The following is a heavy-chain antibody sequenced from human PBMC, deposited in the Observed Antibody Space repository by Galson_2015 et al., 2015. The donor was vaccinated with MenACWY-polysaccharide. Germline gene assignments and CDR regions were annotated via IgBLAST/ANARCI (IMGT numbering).Heavy chain of an antibody. V-gene: IGHV3-74*01. CDR1: EFDFSTYW. D-gene: IGHD4-23*01. Sequence: SLRLSCAASEFDFSTYWMHWVRQVPGKGPVWVSRINSDETSTSCADSVKGRFSISRDNAKSTLYLQMNSLRADDSAVYYCARWGVVSEPYWGQGTLVTVSS. J-gene: IGHJ4*02. CDR2: INSDETST. CDR3: ARWGVVSEPY.